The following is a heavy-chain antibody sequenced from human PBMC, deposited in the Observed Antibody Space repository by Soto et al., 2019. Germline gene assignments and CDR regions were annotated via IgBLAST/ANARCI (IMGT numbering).Heavy chain of an antibody. J-gene: IGHJ6*02. CDR3: ARVISGSGSYYSPHGMDV. D-gene: IGHD3-10*01. CDR1: GGSNSTYY. CDR2: IYTTGNT. Sequence: PSETLSLTCTVSGGSNSTYYWSWIRQPAGKGLEWIGRIYTTGNTNYNPSLKSRLTMSLATSKNQFSLKLSSVTAADTAVYYCARVISGSGSYYSPHGMDVWGQGTTVTVSS. V-gene: IGHV4-4*07.